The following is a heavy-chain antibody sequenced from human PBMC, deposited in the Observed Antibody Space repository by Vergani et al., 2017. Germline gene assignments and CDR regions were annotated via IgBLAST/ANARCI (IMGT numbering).Heavy chain of an antibody. CDR1: GYTFTSYA. V-gene: IGHV1-3*01. D-gene: IGHD2-2*01. CDR3: ARENGYCSSTSCYAGFLYYYYYYMDV. CDR2: INAGNGNT. J-gene: IGHJ6*03. Sequence: QVQLVQSGAEVKKPGASVKVSCKASGYTFTSYAMHWVRQAPGQRLEWMGWINAGNGNTKYSQKFQGRVTITRDTAADTAYMELSSLRAGDTAVYYCARENGYCSSTSCYAGFLYYYYYYMDVWGKGTTVTVSS.